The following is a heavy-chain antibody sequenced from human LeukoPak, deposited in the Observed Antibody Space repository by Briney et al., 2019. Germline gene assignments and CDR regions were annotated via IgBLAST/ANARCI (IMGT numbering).Heavy chain of an antibody. Sequence: GGSLRLSCAASGFTFNSYAMTWVRQAPGKGLEWVSRIKSDGSETSYADSVKGRFTISRDNARNTLYLQMNSLRPEDTAIYYCASDRVFYGLDVWGQGTTVTVSS. CDR1: GFTFNSYA. J-gene: IGHJ6*02. CDR2: IKSDGSET. CDR3: ASDRVFYGLDV. V-gene: IGHV3-74*01.